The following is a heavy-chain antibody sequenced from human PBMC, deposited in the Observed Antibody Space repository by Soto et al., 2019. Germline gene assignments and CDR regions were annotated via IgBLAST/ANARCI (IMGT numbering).Heavy chain of an antibody. J-gene: IGHJ4*02. CDR2: ISAYNGNT. V-gene: IGHV1-18*01. CDR3: AREVVAGNKKGYYFDY. CDR1: GYTFTSYG. D-gene: IGHD2-15*01. Sequence: GASVKVSCTASGYTFTSYGISWVRQAPGQGLEWMGWISAYNGNTNYAQKLQGRVTMTTDTSTSTAYMELRSLRSDDTAVYYCAREVVAGNKKGYYFDYWGQGTLVTVSS.